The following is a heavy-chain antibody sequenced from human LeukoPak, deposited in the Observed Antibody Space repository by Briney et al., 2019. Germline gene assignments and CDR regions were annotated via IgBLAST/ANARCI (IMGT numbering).Heavy chain of an antibody. J-gene: IGHJ6*03. CDR1: GGSISSYY. D-gene: IGHD2-15*01. CDR3: ARDKVVVVVAATLDLYYYYMDV. Sequence: SETLSLTCTVSGGSISSYYWSWLRQPAGKGLEWIGRIYTSGSTNYSPSLKSRVTMSVDTSKNQFSLKLSSVTAADTAVYYCARDKVVVVVAATLDLYYYYMDVWGKGTTVTVSS. CDR2: IYTSGST. V-gene: IGHV4-4*07.